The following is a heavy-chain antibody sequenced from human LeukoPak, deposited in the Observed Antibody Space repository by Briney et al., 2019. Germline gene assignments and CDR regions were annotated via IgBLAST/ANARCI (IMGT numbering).Heavy chain of an antibody. V-gene: IGHV4-4*07. CDR1: GGSTSSYY. Sequence: SETLSLTCTVSGGSTSSYYWSWIRQPAGKGLEWIGRFYTSGSTNYNPSLKSRVTMSVDTSKSQFSLKLSSVTAADTAVYYCAREGYYYYTDVWGKGTTVTVSS. J-gene: IGHJ6*03. CDR2: FYTSGST. CDR3: AREGYYYYTDV.